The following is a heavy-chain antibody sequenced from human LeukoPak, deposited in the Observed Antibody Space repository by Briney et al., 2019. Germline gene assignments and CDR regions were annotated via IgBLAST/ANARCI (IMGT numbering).Heavy chain of an antibody. CDR3: AKDGAMITFGGVIAPKSEPIDY. J-gene: IGHJ4*02. CDR1: GFTVSSNY. CDR2: IYSGGST. D-gene: IGHD3-16*02. V-gene: IGHV3-53*01. Sequence: GGSLRLSCAASGFTVSSNYMSWVRQAPGKGLEWVSVIYSGGSTYYADSVKGRFTISRDNSKNTLYLQMNSLRAEDTAVYYCAKDGAMITFGGVIAPKSEPIDYWGQGTLVTVSS.